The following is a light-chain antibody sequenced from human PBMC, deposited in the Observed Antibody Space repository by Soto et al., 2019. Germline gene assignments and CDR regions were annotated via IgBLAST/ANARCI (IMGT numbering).Light chain of an antibody. J-gene: IGLJ7*01. CDR1: NSNIGSNT. Sequence: QSVLTQPPSVSGTPGQRVTISCSGSNSNIGSNTVNWYQKLPGRAPKLLVYSNNNNRPSGVPDRFSGSKSGTSASLAISGLQSEDEADYYCATWDDSLNAAVFGGGTQLTVL. CDR2: SNNN. CDR3: ATWDDSLNAAV. V-gene: IGLV1-44*01.